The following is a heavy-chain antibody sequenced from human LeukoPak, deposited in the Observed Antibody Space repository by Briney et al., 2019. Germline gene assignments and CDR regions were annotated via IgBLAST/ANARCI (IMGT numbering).Heavy chain of an antibody. D-gene: IGHD2-2*01. J-gene: IGHJ4*02. CDR3: ARETDSTLFDY. Sequence: GGSLRLSCAASGFTFSSYGMHWVRQAPGKGLEWVAVISYDGNNKYYGDSVKGRFTISRDNSKNTLSLEMNSLRAEDTAVYYCARETDSTLFDYWGQGTLVTVSS. V-gene: IGHV3-33*05. CDR1: GFTFSSYG. CDR2: ISYDGNNK.